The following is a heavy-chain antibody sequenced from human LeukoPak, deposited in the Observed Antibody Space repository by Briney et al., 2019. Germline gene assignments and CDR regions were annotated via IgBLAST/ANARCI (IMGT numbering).Heavy chain of an antibody. CDR3: ARGGGMDV. Sequence: GGSLRLSCTSSGFTFGDHAMSWVRQAPGKGLEWVSAISVSGDNTYYADSVKGRFTVSRDNSKNTLYLQMNSLRAEDTALYYCARGGGMDVWGQGTTVAVSS. V-gene: IGHV3-23*01. CDR2: ISVSGDNT. J-gene: IGHJ6*02. CDR1: GFTFGDHA.